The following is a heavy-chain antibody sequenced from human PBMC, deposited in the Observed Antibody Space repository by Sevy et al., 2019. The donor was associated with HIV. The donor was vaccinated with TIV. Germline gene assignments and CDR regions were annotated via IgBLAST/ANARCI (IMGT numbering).Heavy chain of an antibody. CDR3: ARGKLAHRWDY. CDR2: IYYSGST. V-gene: IGHV4-59*01. J-gene: IGHJ4*02. Sequence: SETLSLTCTVSGGSISSYYWSWIRQPPGKGLEWIGYIYYSGSTNYNPSLKSRVTISVDTSKNQFSLKLSSVTAADTAGYYCARGKLAHRWDYWGQGTLVTVSS. D-gene: IGHD1-1*01. CDR1: GGSISSYY.